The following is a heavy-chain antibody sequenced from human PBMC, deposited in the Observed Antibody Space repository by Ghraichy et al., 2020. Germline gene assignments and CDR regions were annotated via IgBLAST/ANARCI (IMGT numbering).Heavy chain of an antibody. CDR3: TDDSSGYHGLVIDY. D-gene: IGHD3-22*01. V-gene: IGHV3-15*07. CDR1: GFTFSNAW. Sequence: GGSLRLSCAASGFTFSNAWMNWVRQAPGKGLEWVGRIKSKTDGGTTDYAAPVKGRFTISRDDSKNTLYLQMNSLKTEDTAVYYCTDDSSGYHGLVIDYWGQGTLVTVSS. J-gene: IGHJ4*02. CDR2: IKSKTDGGTT.